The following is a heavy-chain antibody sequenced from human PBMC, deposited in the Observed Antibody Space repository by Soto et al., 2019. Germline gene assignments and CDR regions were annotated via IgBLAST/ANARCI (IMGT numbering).Heavy chain of an antibody. CDR2: ISFDGSNQ. Sequence: HVHLVESGGGVVQPGRALRLSCEASAFASGFPFRRIAMHWLRQPPGKGLGWVAVISFDGSNQYYADSVQGRFIISRDTSKNTLYLQMNRLRDEEPGMYYCARDSVDYFGSRTYGMDVWGQGTSVTVS. V-gene: IGHV3-30-3*01. CDR1: AFASGFPFRRIA. CDR3: ARDSVDYFGSRTYGMDV. J-gene: IGHJ6*02. D-gene: IGHD3-10*01.